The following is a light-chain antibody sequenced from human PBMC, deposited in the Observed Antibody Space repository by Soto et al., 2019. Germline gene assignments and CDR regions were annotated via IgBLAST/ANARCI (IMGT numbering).Light chain of an antibody. CDR3: VLYMGSGISV. Sequence: QTVVTQEPSFSVSPGRTVTLTCGLSSGSVSTSYYPSWYQQAPGQAPRTLIYNTNTRSSGVTDRFSGAILGNKAALTITGAQADDESDYYCVLYMGSGISVFGGGTKLTVL. J-gene: IGLJ3*02. CDR1: SGSVSTSYY. V-gene: IGLV8-61*01. CDR2: NTN.